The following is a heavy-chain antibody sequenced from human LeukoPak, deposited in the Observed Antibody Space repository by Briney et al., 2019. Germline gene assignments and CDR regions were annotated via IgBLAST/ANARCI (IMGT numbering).Heavy chain of an antibody. CDR3: ARDPTRYLRYGYFDY. CDR2: INNIATHS. J-gene: IGHJ4*02. D-gene: IGHD4-17*01. CDR1: GFTFTDST. V-gene: IGHV3-21*01. Sequence: PGGSLRLSCAGSGFTFTDSTINWVRQAPGKGLEWVSSINNIATHSYYAASVKGRFSISRDDAKNSVYLQMHSLRAEDTAIYYCARDPTRYLRYGYFDYWGQGAQVTVSS.